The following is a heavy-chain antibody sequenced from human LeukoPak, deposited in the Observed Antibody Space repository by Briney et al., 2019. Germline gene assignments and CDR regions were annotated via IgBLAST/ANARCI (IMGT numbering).Heavy chain of an antibody. CDR2: IYYSGTI. D-gene: IGHD3-16*01. CDR3: AVGGVLTLTLDD. J-gene: IGHJ4*02. CDR1: GGSISRSDYY. V-gene: IGHV4-39*07. Sequence: SETLSLTCAVSGGSISRSDYYWGWIRQPPGKGLEWIGHIYYSGTIHYSPSLQSRVIISVDTSKNQFSLKMNSVTAADTALYYCAVGGVLTLTLDDWGQGTQVTVSS.